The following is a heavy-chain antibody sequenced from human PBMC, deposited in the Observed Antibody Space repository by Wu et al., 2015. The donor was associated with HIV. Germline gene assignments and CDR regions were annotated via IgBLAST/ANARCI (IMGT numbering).Heavy chain of an antibody. J-gene: IGHJ3*01. CDR2: INPRDGGT. CDR3: ARPGRRSCTKISCPPRGNDAFDL. CDR1: GYNFNGFG. Sequence: QVQLVQSGAEVKKPGASMKLSCKASGYNFNGFGIVWVRQAPGQGLEWVGWINPRDGGTKFAQKFQGRLTMTRDTSTRTVYMDLSELRSDDTAVYFCARPGRRSCTKISCPPRGNDAFDLWGQGTMVTVSS. V-gene: IGHV1-2*02. D-gene: IGHD2-8*01.